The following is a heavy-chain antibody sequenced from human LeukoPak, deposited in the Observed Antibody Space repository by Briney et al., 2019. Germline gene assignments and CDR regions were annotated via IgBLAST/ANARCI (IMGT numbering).Heavy chain of an antibody. D-gene: IGHD2-2*01. Sequence: SETLSLTCTVSGGSISSYYWSWIRQPPGKGLEWIGYIHYSGSTNYNPSLKSRVTISVDTSKNQFSLKLSSVTAADTAVYYCARRVVGYCSRTGCSNAFDIWGQGTMVTVSS. V-gene: IGHV4-59*01. J-gene: IGHJ3*02. CDR1: GGSISSYY. CDR3: ARRVVGYCSRTGCSNAFDI. CDR2: IHYSGST.